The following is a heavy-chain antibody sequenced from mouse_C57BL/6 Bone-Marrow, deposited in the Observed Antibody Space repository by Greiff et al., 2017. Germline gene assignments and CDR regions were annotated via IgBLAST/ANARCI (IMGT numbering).Heavy chain of an antibody. J-gene: IGHJ2*01. Sequence: VQLVESGAELVRPGTSVKMSCKASGYTFTNYWIGWAKQRPGHGLEWIGDIYPGGGYTNYNEKFKGKATLTADKSSSTAYMQFSSLTSEDSAIYYCARYDDGYYFDYWGQGTTLTVSS. CDR3: ARYDDGYYFDY. CDR2: IYPGGGYT. V-gene: IGHV1-63*01. D-gene: IGHD2-3*01. CDR1: GYTFTNYW.